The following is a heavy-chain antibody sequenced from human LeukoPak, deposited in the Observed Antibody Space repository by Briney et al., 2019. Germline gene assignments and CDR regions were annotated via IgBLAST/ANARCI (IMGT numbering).Heavy chain of an antibody. D-gene: IGHD1-1*01. V-gene: IGHV3-15*01. CDR1: GFTLSNAW. Sequence: PGGSLRLSCAASGFTLSNAWMTWVRQAPGKGLEWVGHIKRKIDGGTTDYAAPVKGRFTISRDESKNILSLQMHSLKSEDTAVYYCTTDPFMLDDLDFHFWGQGILVTVSS. CDR3: TTDPFMLDDLDFHF. CDR2: IKRKIDGGTT. J-gene: IGHJ4*02.